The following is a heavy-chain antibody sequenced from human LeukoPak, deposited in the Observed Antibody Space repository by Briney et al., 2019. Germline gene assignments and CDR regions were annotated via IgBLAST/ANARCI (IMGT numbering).Heavy chain of an antibody. CDR2: IYHSGST. Sequence: PSETLSLTCAVSGGSISSSNWWSWVRQPPGEGLEWIGEIYHSGSTNYNPSLKSRVTISVDKSKNQFSLKLSSVTAADTAVYYCATGTLGPFAFDIWGQGTMVTVSS. V-gene: IGHV4-4*02. J-gene: IGHJ3*02. CDR1: GGSISSSNW. CDR3: ATGTLGPFAFDI. D-gene: IGHD3-10*01.